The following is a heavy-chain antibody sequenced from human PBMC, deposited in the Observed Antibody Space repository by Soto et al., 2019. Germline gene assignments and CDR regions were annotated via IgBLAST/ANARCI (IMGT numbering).Heavy chain of an antibody. D-gene: IGHD6-13*01. Sequence: PGGSLRLSCAASGFTFSSSWMSWVRQAPGKGLEWVANIKPGGSEKWYVDSVKGRFTISRDNAKNSLHLQMNSLRAEDTAVYYCAIHAECIAQLGWFVPWGQGTLVTLSS. J-gene: IGHJ5*02. V-gene: IGHV3-7*02. CDR3: AIHAECIAQLGWFVP. CDR2: IKPGGSEK. CDR1: GFTFSSSW.